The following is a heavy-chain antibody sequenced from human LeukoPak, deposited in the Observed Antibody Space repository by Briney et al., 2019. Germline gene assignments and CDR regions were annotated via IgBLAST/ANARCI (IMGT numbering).Heavy chain of an antibody. CDR2: MSAYNGNT. Sequence: ASVKVSCKGSGYTFTSYVISWVRQAPGQGLGWMGWMSAYNGNTNYAQKIQGRGTMTTETSTRTAYMELRRLRTDETAVDYCGSDLLYSYGYRVLGYLGQGTLVTVSS. D-gene: IGHD5-18*01. CDR1: GYTFTSYV. J-gene: IGHJ4*02. V-gene: IGHV1-18*01. CDR3: GSDLLYSYGYRVLGY.